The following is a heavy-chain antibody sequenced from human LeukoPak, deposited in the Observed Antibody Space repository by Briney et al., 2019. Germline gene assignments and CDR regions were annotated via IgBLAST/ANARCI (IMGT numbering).Heavy chain of an antibody. J-gene: IGHJ4*02. Sequence: GGSLRLSCAASGFTFSSYSMNWVRQAPGKGLEWVSSISSSSSYIYYADSVKGRFTISRDNAKNSLYLQMNSLRAEDTAVYYCAREDWKYYFDYWGQGTLVTVSS. CDR3: AREDWKYYFDY. V-gene: IGHV3-21*04. CDR2: ISSSSSYI. D-gene: IGHD1-1*01. CDR1: GFTFSSYS.